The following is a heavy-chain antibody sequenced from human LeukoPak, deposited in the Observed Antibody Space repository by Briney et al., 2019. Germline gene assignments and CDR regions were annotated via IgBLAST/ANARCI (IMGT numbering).Heavy chain of an antibody. CDR3: ATLVATTRFDY. D-gene: IGHD5-12*01. Sequence: GGSLRLSCAASGFTFSTYAMSWVRQAPGEGLEWVANIKQDGSEKYYVDSVKGRFTISRDNAKNSLYLQMSSLRADDMAVYYCATLVATTRFDYWGQGTLVTVSS. J-gene: IGHJ4*02. CDR1: GFTFSTYA. V-gene: IGHV3-7*01. CDR2: IKQDGSEK.